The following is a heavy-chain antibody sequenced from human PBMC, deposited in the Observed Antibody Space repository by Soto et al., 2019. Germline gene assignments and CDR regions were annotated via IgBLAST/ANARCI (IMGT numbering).Heavy chain of an antibody. V-gene: IGHV3-30-3*01. CDR2: LSYSGGTE. J-gene: IGHJ6*02. CDR1: GFSFKSYA. Sequence: QEELVESGGGVVQPGRSLRLSCGASGFSFKSYAMHWVRQAPGRRLEWMAYLSYSGGTEKYADCVRGRFTISRDNSNNTLYLQMRGLRVDDTGLYYCARERWPGVNVFTYYGMDLWGQGTTVTVS. D-gene: IGHD3-16*01. CDR3: ARERWPGVNVFTYYGMDL.